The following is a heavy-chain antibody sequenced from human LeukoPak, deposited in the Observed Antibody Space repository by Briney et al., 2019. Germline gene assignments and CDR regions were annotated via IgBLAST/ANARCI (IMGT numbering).Heavy chain of an antibody. CDR2: IYWDDDR. D-gene: IGHD3-10*01. V-gene: IGHV2-5*02. J-gene: IGHJ5*02. CDR1: GVSLTTMGVG. Sequence: SGPTLVEPTQTLTLTCTFSGVSLTTMGVGGVWIRQPPGKAPEWLAVIYWDDDRRYSLSPSLKTRLTITKDTSNNQVVLTMTNMDPLDTGTYYCAHSMWLGASNWFDPRGEGTPVTVSS. CDR3: AHSMWLGASNWFDP.